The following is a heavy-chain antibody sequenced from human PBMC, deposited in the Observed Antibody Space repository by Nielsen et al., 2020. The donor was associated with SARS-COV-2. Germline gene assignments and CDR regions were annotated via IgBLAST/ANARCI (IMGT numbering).Heavy chain of an antibody. V-gene: IGHV3-33*01. J-gene: IGHJ6*02. CDR2: IWYDGSNK. CDR1: EFTFSSYG. Sequence: GESLKISCAASEFTFSSYGMHWVRQAPGKGLEWVAVIWYDGSNKYYADSVKGRFTISRDNSKNTIYLQMSYLKTEDTAVYYCARDQRPYSSGWFSYGLDVWGQGTTVTVS. CDR3: ARDQRPYSSGWFSYGLDV. D-gene: IGHD6-19*01.